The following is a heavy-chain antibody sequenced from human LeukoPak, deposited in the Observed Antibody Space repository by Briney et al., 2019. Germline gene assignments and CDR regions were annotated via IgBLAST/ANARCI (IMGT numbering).Heavy chain of an antibody. CDR1: GVSVSSASYY. CDR3: ARVVQRAWYDP. V-gene: IGHV4-61*01. Sequence: SETLSLTCTVSGVSVSSASYYWRWIRQPPGTGLEWIGYIYYSGSTNSNPSLKSRVTISVDTSKNQFSLKLSSVTAADTAVYYCARVVQRAWYDPWGQGTLVTVSS. CDR2: IYYSGST. J-gene: IGHJ5*02. D-gene: IGHD3-10*01.